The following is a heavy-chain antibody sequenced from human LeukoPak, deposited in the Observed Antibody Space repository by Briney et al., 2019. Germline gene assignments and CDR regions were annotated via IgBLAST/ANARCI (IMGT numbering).Heavy chain of an antibody. D-gene: IGHD3-22*01. CDR3: AKSSGYRAFDI. CDR2: IYSGGST. CDR1: GFTVSSNY. J-gene: IGHJ3*02. Sequence: GGSLRLSCAASGFTVSSNYMSWVRQAPGKELEWVSVIYSGGSTYYADSVKGRFTISRDNSKNTLYLQMNSLRAEDTAVYYCAKSSGYRAFDIWGQGTMVTVSS. V-gene: IGHV3-53*01.